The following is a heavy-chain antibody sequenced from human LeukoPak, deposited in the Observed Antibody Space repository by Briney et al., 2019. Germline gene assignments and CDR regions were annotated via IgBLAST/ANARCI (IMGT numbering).Heavy chain of an antibody. Sequence: PGGSLTLSCAVAGFTVITNDMTWVRQAPGKGIEWVSFLYSDGNTKYADSVQGRFTISRDNSKNTLYLEMNSLSPDDTAVYYCARGVEPLAANTLAYWGQGTLVTVSS. V-gene: IGHV3-53*01. CDR3: ARGVEPLAANTLAY. D-gene: IGHD1-14*01. CDR2: LYSDGNT. CDR1: GFTVITND. J-gene: IGHJ4*02.